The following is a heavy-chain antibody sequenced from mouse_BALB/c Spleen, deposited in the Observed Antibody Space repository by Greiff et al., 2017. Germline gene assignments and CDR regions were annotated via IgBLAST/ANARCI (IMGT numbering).Heavy chain of an antibody. D-gene: IGHD5-1*01. CDR2: IYPSDSYT. Sequence: QVQLQQPGAELVRPGASVKLSCKASGYTFTSYWINWVKQRPGQGLEWIGNIYPSDSYTNYNQKFKDKATLTVDKSSSTAYMQLSSPTSEDSAVYYCTREDLGYFDYWGQGTTLTVSS. V-gene: IGHV1-69*02. CDR3: TREDLGYFDY. J-gene: IGHJ2*01. CDR1: GYTFTSYW.